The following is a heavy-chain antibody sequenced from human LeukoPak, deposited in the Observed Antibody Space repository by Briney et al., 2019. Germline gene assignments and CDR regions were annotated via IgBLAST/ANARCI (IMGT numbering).Heavy chain of an antibody. V-gene: IGHV4-34*01. CDR2: INHSGST. CDR1: GGSFSGYY. D-gene: IGHD5-18*01. Sequence: SETLSLTCAVYGGSFSGYYWSWIRQPPGKGLEWIGEINHSGSTNYNPSLKSRVTISVDTSKNQFSLKLYSVTAADTAVYYCAREGLIQLFDYWGQGTLVTVSS. J-gene: IGHJ4*02. CDR3: AREGLIQLFDY.